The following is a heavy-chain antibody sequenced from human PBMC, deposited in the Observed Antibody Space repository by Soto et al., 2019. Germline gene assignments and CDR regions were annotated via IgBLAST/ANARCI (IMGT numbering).Heavy chain of an antibody. CDR2: INSDGSST. CDR1: GFTFSSYW. V-gene: IGHV3-74*01. D-gene: IGHD3-3*01. Sequence: GGSLRLSCAASGFTFSSYWMHWVRQAPGKGLVWVSRINSDGSSTSYADSVKGRFTISRDNAKNTLYLQMNSLRAEDTAVYYCARDPSIRITIFGVVPPPYNWFDPWGQGTLVTVSS. J-gene: IGHJ5*02. CDR3: ARDPSIRITIFGVVPPPYNWFDP.